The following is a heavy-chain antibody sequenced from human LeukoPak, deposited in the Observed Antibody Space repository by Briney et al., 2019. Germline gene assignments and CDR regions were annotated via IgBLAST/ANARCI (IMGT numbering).Heavy chain of an antibody. V-gene: IGHV3-20*04. CDR2: INWNGGST. Sequence: GGSLRLSCAASGFTFDDYGLSWVRQAPGKGLEWVSTINWNGGSTGYADSVKGRFTISRDNAKNSLYLQMNSLRAEDTALYYCARVSDISVASYFDYWGQGTLVTVSS. CDR1: GFTFDDYG. J-gene: IGHJ4*02. D-gene: IGHD3-9*01. CDR3: ARVSDISVASYFDY.